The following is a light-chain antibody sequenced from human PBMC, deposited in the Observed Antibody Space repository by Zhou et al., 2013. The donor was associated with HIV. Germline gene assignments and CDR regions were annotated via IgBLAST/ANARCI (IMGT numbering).Light chain of an antibody. CDR1: SSNIGAGYD. V-gene: IGLV1-40*01. Sequence: QSVLTQPPSVSGAPGQRVTISCTGGSSNIGAGYDVHWYQHLPGTAPKLLIYGNSNRPSGVPDRFSGSKSGTSASLAITGLQAEDEADYYCQSYDSSLSALFGGGPTDR. J-gene: IGLJ2*01. CDR2: GNS. CDR3: QSYDSSLSAL.